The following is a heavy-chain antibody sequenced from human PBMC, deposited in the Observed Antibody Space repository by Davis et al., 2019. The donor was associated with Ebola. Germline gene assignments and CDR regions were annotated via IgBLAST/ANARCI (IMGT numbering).Heavy chain of an antibody. CDR3: ASSVPRHYYFDY. CDR1: GFNFSNHS. D-gene: IGHD2-2*01. J-gene: IGHJ4*02. Sequence: GESLKISCAASGFNFSNHSMNWVRQVPGKGLEWVSSISSSSSYIFYADSMKGRFTISRDNAKNSLYLQMNSLRAEDTAVYYCASSVPRHYYFDYWGQGTLVTVSS. V-gene: IGHV3-21*01. CDR2: ISSSSSYI.